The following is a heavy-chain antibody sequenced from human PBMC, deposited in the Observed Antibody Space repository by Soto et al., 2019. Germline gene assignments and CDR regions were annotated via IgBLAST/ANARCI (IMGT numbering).Heavy chain of an antibody. CDR1: GGSFSGYY. J-gene: IGHJ5*02. V-gene: IGHV4-34*01. Sequence: QVQLQQWGAGLLKPSETLSLTCAVYGGSFSGYYWSWIRQPPGKGLEWIGEINHSGSTNYNPSLKSRVTTSVDTSKNQFSLKLSSGTAADTAVYYCAGGSYDFWSGYLGWFDPWGQGTQVTVSS. CDR2: INHSGST. CDR3: AGGSYDFWSGYLGWFDP. D-gene: IGHD3-3*01.